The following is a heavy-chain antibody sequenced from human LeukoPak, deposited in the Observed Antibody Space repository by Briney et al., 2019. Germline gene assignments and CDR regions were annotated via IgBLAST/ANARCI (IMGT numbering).Heavy chain of an antibody. J-gene: IGHJ3*01. CDR3: ARQAVARPFDL. V-gene: IGHV3-21*06. CDR2: ISSSSAYI. CDR1: GFIFSDYS. Sequence: GGSLRLSCVASGFIFSDYSMDWVRQAPGKGLEWVSSISSSSAYIFYSDSVKGRFTISRDNAQSSLYLQMNSLRAGDTAVYYCARQAVARPFDLWGQGTMVAVSA.